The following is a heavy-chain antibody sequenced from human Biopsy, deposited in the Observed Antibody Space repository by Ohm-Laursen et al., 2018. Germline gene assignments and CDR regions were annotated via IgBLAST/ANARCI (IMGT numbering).Heavy chain of an antibody. CDR1: GFTYSSYG. V-gene: IGHV3-33*06. Sequence: SLRLSCSASGFTYSSYGMHWVRQAPGKGLEWVAAIWYDGSSKNYADSVKGRFTISRDNSKNTLYLQMNSLRGEDTAVYYFAKCMTGGSNYYFHHCGQGTLVTVSS. CDR3: AKCMTGGSNYYFHH. CDR2: IWYDGSSK. D-gene: IGHD2-8*01. J-gene: IGHJ4*02.